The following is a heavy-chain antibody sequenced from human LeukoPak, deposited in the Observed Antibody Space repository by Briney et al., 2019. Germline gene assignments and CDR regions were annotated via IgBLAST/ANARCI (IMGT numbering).Heavy chain of an antibody. J-gene: IGHJ4*02. CDR1: GGSFSGYY. D-gene: IGHD6-6*01. CDR3: ARRHSSSSKALDY. Sequence: SETLSLTCVVYGGSFSGYYWSWIRQPPGKGLEWIGEIDQSGTTNYNPSLKSRVTISVDTSKKQFSLTLTSMTAADTAVYYCARRHSSSSKALDYWGQGTLVTVSS. CDR2: IDQSGTT. V-gene: IGHV4-34*01.